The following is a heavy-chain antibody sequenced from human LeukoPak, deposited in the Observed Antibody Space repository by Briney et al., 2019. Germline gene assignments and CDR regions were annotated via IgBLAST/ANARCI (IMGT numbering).Heavy chain of an antibody. CDR1: GFGFSNYW. J-gene: IGHJ4*02. V-gene: IGHV3-7*01. CDR2: MNEDGSET. CDR3: ARDRGYSNFDY. D-gene: IGHD4-11*01. Sequence: GGSLRLSCAASGFGFSNYWMSWVRQAPGKGLEWVANMNEDGSETNYVDSVKGRFTISRDNAQDSLYLQMNSLRAEDTAVYYCARDRGYSNFDYWGQGTLLTVSS.